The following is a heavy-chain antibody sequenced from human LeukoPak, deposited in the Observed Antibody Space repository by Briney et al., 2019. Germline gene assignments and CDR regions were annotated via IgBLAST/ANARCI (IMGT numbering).Heavy chain of an antibody. V-gene: IGHV4-39*01. CDR1: GGSISDSNYY. Sequence: SETLSLTCTVSGGSISDSNYYWGWIRQPPGRGLEWIANIYYSGSAYYSPSLKSRVTVSIDTSKNQFSLKLNSVTAADTAVYYCARGPPPRIVVVPAAIRGFDYWGQGTLVTVSS. CDR3: ARGPPPRIVVVPAAIRGFDY. J-gene: IGHJ4*02. D-gene: IGHD2-2*01. CDR2: IYYSGSA.